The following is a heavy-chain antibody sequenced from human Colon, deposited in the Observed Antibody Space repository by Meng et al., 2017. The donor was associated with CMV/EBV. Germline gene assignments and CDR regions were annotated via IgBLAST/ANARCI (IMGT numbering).Heavy chain of an antibody. D-gene: IGHD3-3*01. J-gene: IGHJ5*02. CDR3: ARGPNYYFWSGYTKWFDP. V-gene: IGHV1-69*10. CDR1: GGTFSGHV. Sequence: QVQLDQSGTEVKQPGPSVKVSCTACGGTFSGHVISWVRQAPGQGLEWMGGITPILQISNYAQKFQGRVTITADTSTSTTYMELSSLRSEDTAVYYRARGPNYYFWSGYTKWFDPWGQGTLVTVSS. CDR2: ITPILQIS.